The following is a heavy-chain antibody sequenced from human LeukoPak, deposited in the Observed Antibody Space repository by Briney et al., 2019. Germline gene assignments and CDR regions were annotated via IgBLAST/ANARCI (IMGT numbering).Heavy chain of an antibody. CDR3: ARSELLGPFDY. CDR1: GFTFSSYG. Sequence: PGGSLRLSCAASGFTFSSYGVLGVRQAPGKGLEWVAVIWYDGSNKYYADSERRRFTISRDNSKNTLYLQMNSLRAEDTAVYYCARSELLGPFDYWGQGTLVTVSS. J-gene: IGHJ4*02. CDR2: IWYDGSNK. D-gene: IGHD3-10*01. V-gene: IGHV3-33*01.